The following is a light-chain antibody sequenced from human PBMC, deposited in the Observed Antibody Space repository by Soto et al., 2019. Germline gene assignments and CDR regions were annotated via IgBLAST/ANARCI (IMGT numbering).Light chain of an antibody. CDR2: AAS. Sequence: DIQTTQSPSSLSASIGDRVTISCRASQTVNTYLHWYQQKPGKAPKLLIYAASNLQSGGPSRFSGSGSGTNFPLSLNSLQPEDFATYYCQQGYSNPWTFGQGTKVDIK. J-gene: IGKJ1*01. CDR3: QQGYSNPWT. V-gene: IGKV1-39*01. CDR1: QTVNTY.